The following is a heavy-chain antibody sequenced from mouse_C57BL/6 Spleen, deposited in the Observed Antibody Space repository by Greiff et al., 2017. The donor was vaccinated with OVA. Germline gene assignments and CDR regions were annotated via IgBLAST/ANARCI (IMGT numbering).Heavy chain of an antibody. Sequence: QVQLQQPGAELVKPGASVKLSCKASGYTFTSYWMQWVKQRPGQGLEWIGEIDPSDSYTNYNQKFKGKSTLTVDKSSSTAYMQLSSLTSEDSAVYYCARSGHSNYVTYWGQGTLVTVSA. CDR1: GYTFTSYW. CDR2: IDPSDSYT. V-gene: IGHV1-50*01. CDR3: ARSGHSNYVTY. J-gene: IGHJ3*01. D-gene: IGHD2-5*01.